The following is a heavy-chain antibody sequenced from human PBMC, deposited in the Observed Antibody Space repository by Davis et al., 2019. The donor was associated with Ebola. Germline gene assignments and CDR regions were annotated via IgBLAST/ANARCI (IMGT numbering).Heavy chain of an antibody. CDR2: IYYSGSS. J-gene: IGHJ6*03. D-gene: IGHD3-22*01. V-gene: IGHV4-59*12. Sequence: PSETLSLTCTVSGGSISSYYWSWIRQPPGKGLEWIGYIYYSGSSNYNPSLKSRVTISIDTSKNQFSLNLSSVTAADTAVYYCARDLRYDSSGSDYYFYMDVWGKGTTVTVSS. CDR3: ARDLRYDSSGSDYYFYMDV. CDR1: GGSISSYY.